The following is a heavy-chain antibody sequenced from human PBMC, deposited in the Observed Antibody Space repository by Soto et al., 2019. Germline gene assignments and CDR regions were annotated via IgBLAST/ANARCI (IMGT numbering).Heavy chain of an antibody. Sequence: ASVKVSCKASGYTFTSYAMHWVRQAPGQRLEWMGWINAGSGNTKYSQKFQGRVTITRDTSASTAYMELSSLRSEDTAVYYCARDLGGWPDYWGQGTLVTVS. V-gene: IGHV1-3*01. D-gene: IGHD2-15*01. CDR3: ARDLGGWPDY. CDR1: GYTFTSYA. J-gene: IGHJ4*02. CDR2: INAGSGNT.